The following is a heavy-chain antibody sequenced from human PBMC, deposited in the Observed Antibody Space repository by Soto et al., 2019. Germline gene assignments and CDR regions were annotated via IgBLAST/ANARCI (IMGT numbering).Heavy chain of an antibody. J-gene: IGHJ4*02. D-gene: IGHD1-26*01. CDR2: IGTSGSYI. CDR3: ARGSAFIGLDY. CDR1: GFTFSSYS. Sequence: RICSSACGFTFSSYSMTWVRKAPGKGLEWVSSIGTSGSYIYDTDSVKGRFTISRDNTKDSLYLQMNSLRVEDTAIYYSARGSAFIGLDYWGQGTPVTVSS. V-gene: IGHV3-21*01.